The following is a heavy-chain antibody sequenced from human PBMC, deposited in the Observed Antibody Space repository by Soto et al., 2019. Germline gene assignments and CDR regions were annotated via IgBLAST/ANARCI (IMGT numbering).Heavy chain of an antibody. Sequence: PGGSLRLSCAASGFTFDDYAMHWVRQAPGKGLEWVSGISWNSGSIGYADSVKGRFTISRDNAKNSLYLQMNSLRAEDTALYYCAKDMGTGRAEYFQHWGQGTLVTVSS. CDR1: GFTFDDYA. V-gene: IGHV3-9*01. J-gene: IGHJ1*01. D-gene: IGHD1-26*01. CDR2: ISWNSGSI. CDR3: AKDMGTGRAEYFQH.